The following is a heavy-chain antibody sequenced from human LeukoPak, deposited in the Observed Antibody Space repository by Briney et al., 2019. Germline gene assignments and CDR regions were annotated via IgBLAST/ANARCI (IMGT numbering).Heavy chain of an antibody. J-gene: IGHJ4*02. V-gene: IGHV4-34*01. CDR3: ARGSTFYYYDSSGYYHPNYYFDY. D-gene: IGHD3-22*01. CDR1: GGFFSGYY. CDR2: INHSGST. Sequence: SETLSLTRAVYGGFFSGYYWSWIRQPPGKGLEWIGEINHSGSTNYNPSLKSRVTISVDTSKNQFSLKLSSVTAADTAVYYCARGSTFYYYDSSGYYHPNYYFDYWGQGTLVTVSS.